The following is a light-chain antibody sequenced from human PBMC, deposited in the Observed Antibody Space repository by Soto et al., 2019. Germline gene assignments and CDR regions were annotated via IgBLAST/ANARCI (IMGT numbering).Light chain of an antibody. V-gene: IGLV1-40*01. Sequence: QSVLTQPHSVSGAPRQRVTLSCTGSSSNIGAGYDVHWYQQLPGTAPKLLIYGNSNRPSGVPDLFSGSKSGTSASLAITGLQAEDEADYYCQSYDSSLSALFGGGTKLTVL. CDR2: GNS. J-gene: IGLJ3*02. CDR1: SSNIGAGYD. CDR3: QSYDSSLSAL.